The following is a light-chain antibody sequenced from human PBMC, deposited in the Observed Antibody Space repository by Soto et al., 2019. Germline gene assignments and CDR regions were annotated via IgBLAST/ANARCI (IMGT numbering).Light chain of an antibody. CDR2: EAS. CDR1: STDFVSYNR. Sequence: QYAGTQPPWESGSPGQAVTISCTGTSTDFVSYNRVSWYQQPPGTAPKLIIYEASNRPSGVPDRFSGSKSGNTASLTISGLQAADEADYYCSLYTSENPDVSGTGTNVTVL. J-gene: IGLJ1*01. CDR3: SLYTSENPDV. V-gene: IGLV2-18*01.